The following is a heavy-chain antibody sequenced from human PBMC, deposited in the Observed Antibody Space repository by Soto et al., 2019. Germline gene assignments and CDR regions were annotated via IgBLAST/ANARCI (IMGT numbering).Heavy chain of an antibody. Sequence: SVNVSCEATGGTFSSYAISWVRQAPGQGLEWMGGIIPIFGTANYAQKFQGRVTITADESTSTAYMELSSLRSEDTAVYYCARDPYYYDSSGSAPLWWFEPWGKGTLVTV. CDR1: GGTFSSYA. CDR2: IIPIFGTA. J-gene: IGHJ5*02. CDR3: ARDPYYYDSSGSAPLWWFEP. D-gene: IGHD3-22*01. V-gene: IGHV1-69*13.